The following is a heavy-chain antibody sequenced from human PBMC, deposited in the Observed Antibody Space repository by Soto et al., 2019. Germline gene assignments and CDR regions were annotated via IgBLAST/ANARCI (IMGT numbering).Heavy chain of an antibody. Sequence: QVQLVQSGAEVRKPGSSVKVSCKASGGTFSRHAISWVRQATGQGLEWMGWMNPNSGNTGYAQKFQGRVTMTRNTSISTAYMELSSLRSEDTAVYYCARGPWGYFDYWGQGTLVTVSS. D-gene: IGHD3-16*01. V-gene: IGHV1-8*01. J-gene: IGHJ4*02. CDR3: ARGPWGYFDY. CDR1: GGTFSRHA. CDR2: MNPNSGNT.